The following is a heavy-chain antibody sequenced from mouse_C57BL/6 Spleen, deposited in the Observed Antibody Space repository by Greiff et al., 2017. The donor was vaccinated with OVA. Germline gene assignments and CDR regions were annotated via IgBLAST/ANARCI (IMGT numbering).Heavy chain of an antibody. CDR3: ARRDSNSWYFDV. CDR1: GFTFSDYG. V-gene: IGHV5-15*01. CDR2: ISNLAYSI. Sequence: VQLKESGGGLVQPGGSLKLSCAASGFTFSDYGMAWVRQAPRKGPEWVAFISNLAYSIYYADTVTGRFTISRENAKNTLYLEMSSLRSEDTAMYYCARRDSNSWYFDVWGTGTTVTVSS. D-gene: IGHD2-5*01. J-gene: IGHJ1*03.